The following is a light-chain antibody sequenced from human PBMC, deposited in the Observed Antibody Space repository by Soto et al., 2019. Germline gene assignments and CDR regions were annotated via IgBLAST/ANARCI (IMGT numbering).Light chain of an antibody. CDR1: SSDVGGYSY. J-gene: IGLJ1*01. CDR2: DVS. Sequence: QSVLTQPRSVSGSPGQSVTISCTGTSSDVGGYSYVSWYQQHPGKAPKLMIYDVSKRPSGVPDRFSGSKSGNTASLTISGLQAEDEADYYCCSYAGSYTPFGTGTK. V-gene: IGLV2-11*01. CDR3: CSYAGSYTP.